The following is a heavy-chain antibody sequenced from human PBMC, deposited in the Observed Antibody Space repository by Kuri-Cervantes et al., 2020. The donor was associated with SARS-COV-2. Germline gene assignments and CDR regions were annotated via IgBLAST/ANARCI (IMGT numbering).Heavy chain of an antibody. D-gene: IGHD5-24*01. CDR1: GGSISSYY. J-gene: IGHJ3*02. V-gene: IGHV4-59*08. CDR2: IYYTGSA. Sequence: ESLKISCTVSGGSISSYYWNWIRQPPGKGLKLSAYIYYTGSANYNPSLKSRVTISVDTSKNQFFLKLSSVTAADTAVYYCARPKSNSRYGIGAFDIWGQGTMVTVSS. CDR3: ARPKSNSRYGIGAFDI.